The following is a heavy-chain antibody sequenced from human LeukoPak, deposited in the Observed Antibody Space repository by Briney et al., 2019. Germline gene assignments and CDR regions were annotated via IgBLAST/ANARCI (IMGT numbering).Heavy chain of an antibody. CDR2: ISAYNGNT. V-gene: IGHV1-18*01. D-gene: IGHD1-1*01. CDR1: GYTFTSYG. J-gene: IGHJ6*02. Sequence: GASVKVSCKASGYTFTSYGISWVRQAPGQGLEWMGWISAYNGNTNYAQKLQGRVTMTTDTSTSTAYMELRSLRSDDTAVYYCARELDNWNDPLDHYGMDVWGQGTTVTVSS. CDR3: ARELDNWNDPLDHYGMDV.